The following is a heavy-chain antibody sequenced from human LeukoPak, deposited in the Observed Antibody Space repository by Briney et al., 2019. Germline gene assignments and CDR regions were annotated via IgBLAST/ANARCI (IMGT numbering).Heavy chain of an antibody. CDR3: ARDRAGEMATIQEGFDI. Sequence: PSETLSLTRTVSGGSLSSYYWSWIRQPPGTGLEWIGDIYYSGRTNYNPSLNSRLTISVDTSKHQFSLQLSSGTAADTTVDYRARDRAGEMATIQEGFDIWGQGTMVTVSS. D-gene: IGHD5-24*01. V-gene: IGHV4-59*01. CDR2: IYYSGRT. J-gene: IGHJ3*02. CDR1: GGSLSSYY.